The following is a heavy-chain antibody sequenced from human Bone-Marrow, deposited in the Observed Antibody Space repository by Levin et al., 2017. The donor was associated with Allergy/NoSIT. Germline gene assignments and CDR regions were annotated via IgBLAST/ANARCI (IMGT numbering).Heavy chain of an antibody. J-gene: IGHJ3*02. CDR1: GFTFSSYS. D-gene: IGHD3-16*02. V-gene: IGHV3-48*01. CDR2: ISSSSSTI. Sequence: GESLKISCAASGFTFSSYSMNWVRQAPGKGLEWVSYISSSSSTIYYADSVKGRFTISRDNAKNSLYLQMNSLRAEDTAVYYCARAGFGDDYVWGSYPNDAFDIWGQGTMVTVSS. CDR3: ARAGFGDDYVWGSYPNDAFDI.